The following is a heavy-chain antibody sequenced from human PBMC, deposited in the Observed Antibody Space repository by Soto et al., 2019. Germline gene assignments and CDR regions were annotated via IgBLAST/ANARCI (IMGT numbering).Heavy chain of an antibody. J-gene: IGHJ4*02. CDR1: GYSISSGYY. CDR2: IYHSGST. CDR3: ARVGKTGTTDY. Sequence: SETLSLTCAVSGYSISSGYYWGWIRQPPGKGLEWIGSIYHSGSTYYNPSLKSRVTISVDTSKNQFSLKLSSVTAADTAVYYCARVGKTGTTDYWGQGTLVTVPS. D-gene: IGHD1-7*01. V-gene: IGHV4-38-2*01.